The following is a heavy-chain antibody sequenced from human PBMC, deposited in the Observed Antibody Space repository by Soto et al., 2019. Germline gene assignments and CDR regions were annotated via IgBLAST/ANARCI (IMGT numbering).Heavy chain of an antibody. CDR1: GFTLSDHY. CDR3: GRWTSGSPDC. CDR2: TRNKANNYIT. V-gene: IGHV3-72*01. J-gene: IGHJ4*02. Sequence: EVQLVESGGGLVQPGGSLRLSCAASGFTLSDHYMDWVRQAPGKGLEWLGRTRNKANNYITEYATSVKGRFTISRDVSKNSVYLQLNSLKSEDTAVYYCGRWTSGSPDCWGQGTLVTVSS. D-gene: IGHD1-26*01.